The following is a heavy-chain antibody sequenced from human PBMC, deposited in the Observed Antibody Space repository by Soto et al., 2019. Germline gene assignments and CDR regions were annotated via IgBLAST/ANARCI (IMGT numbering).Heavy chain of an antibody. CDR2: IYDSGSP. Sequence: PSETLSLTCTISGGSISFYYWSWIRQPPGQALEWIGYIYDSGSPYYNPSLRSRVIISADTSKNQISLKLTSATAADTAVYYWARGVGSSPPRYWGRGTLVTVSS. CDR3: ARGVGSSPPRY. D-gene: IGHD1-26*01. J-gene: IGHJ4*02. CDR1: GGSISFYY. V-gene: IGHV4-59*01.